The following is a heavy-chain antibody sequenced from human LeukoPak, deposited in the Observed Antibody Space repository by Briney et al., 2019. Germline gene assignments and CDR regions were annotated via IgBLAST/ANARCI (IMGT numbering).Heavy chain of an antibody. CDR2: ISYDGSNK. V-gene: IGHV3-30*18. Sequence: GGSLRLSCAASGFTFSSNGMHWVRQAPGKGLEWVAVISYDGSNKYYADSVKGRFTISRDNSKNTLYLQMNSLRAEDMAVYYCAKTYSSGAMSLYFDYWGQGTLVTVSS. D-gene: IGHD6-19*01. CDR1: GFTFSSNG. J-gene: IGHJ4*02. CDR3: AKTYSSGAMSLYFDY.